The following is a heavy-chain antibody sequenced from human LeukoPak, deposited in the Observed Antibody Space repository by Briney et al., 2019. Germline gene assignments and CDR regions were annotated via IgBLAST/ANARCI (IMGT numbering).Heavy chain of an antibody. D-gene: IGHD6-13*01. Sequence: SQTLSLTCTVSGGSISSGDYYWSWIRQPPGRGLEWIGYIYYSGSTYYNPSLKSRVTISVDTSKNQFPLKLSSVTAADTAVYYCARAVESRYSSSSDAFDIWGQGTMVTVSS. CDR2: IYYSGST. CDR3: ARAVESRYSSSSDAFDI. CDR1: GGSISSGDYY. V-gene: IGHV4-30-4*08. J-gene: IGHJ3*02.